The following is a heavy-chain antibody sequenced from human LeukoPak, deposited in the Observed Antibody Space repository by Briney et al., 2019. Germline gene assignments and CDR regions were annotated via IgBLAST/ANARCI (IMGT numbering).Heavy chain of an antibody. CDR1: GYTFTGYY. CDR2: INPNSGGT. J-gene: IGHJ6*03. V-gene: IGHV1-2*06. D-gene: IGHD3-3*01. CDR3: ARSYDFWSGYPSPYYYYYMDV. Sequence: ASVKVSCKASGYTFTGYYMHWVRQAPGQGLEWMGRINPNSGGTNYAQKFQGRVTMTRDTSISTAYMELSRLRSDDTAVYYCARSYDFWSGYPSPYYYYYMDVWGKGTTVTVSS.